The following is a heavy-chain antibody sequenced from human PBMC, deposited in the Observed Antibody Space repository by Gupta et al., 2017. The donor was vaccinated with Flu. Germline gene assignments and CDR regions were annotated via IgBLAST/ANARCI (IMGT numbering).Heavy chain of an antibody. CDR1: GYIFTNHA. CDR3: ARSLLAYNGPHFDY. J-gene: IGHJ4*02. V-gene: IGHV1-3*01. Sequence: QVQLVQSGAEVKKPGASVKVSCKTSGYIFTNHAVHWVRQAPGPRPEWMAWITGDNGNTTYSKKFRYKVTNSRDTSTSTAYMEMTRLRPEDTAVYYCARSLLAYNGPHFDYWGQGTLVTVSS. CDR2: ITGDNGNT. D-gene: IGHD2-8*01.